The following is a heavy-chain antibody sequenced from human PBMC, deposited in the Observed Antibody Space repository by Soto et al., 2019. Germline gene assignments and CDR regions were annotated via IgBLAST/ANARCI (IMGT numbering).Heavy chain of an antibody. CDR3: ARGSRSHFDWTFTPDFDY. CDR1: GYTFTSYY. V-gene: IGHV1-46*01. D-gene: IGHD3-9*01. J-gene: IGHJ4*02. CDR2: INPSGGST. Sequence: ASVKVSGKASGYTFTSYYMHWVRQAPGQGLEWMGIINPSGGSTSYAQKFQGRVTMTRDTSTSTVYMELSSLRSGDTAVYYCARGSRSHFDWTFTPDFDYWGQGTLVTVSS.